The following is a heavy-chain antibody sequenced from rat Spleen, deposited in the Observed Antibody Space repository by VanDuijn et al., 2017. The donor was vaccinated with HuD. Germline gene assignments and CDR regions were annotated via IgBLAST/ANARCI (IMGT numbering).Heavy chain of an antibody. CDR2: IKYEDFTP. V-gene: IGHV5-22*01. CDR1: AFTFSNFY. D-gene: IGHD4-6*01. CDR3: TRGTYFRH. J-gene: IGHJ2*01. Sequence: EVQLVESGGGVVQPGRSLKLSCAASAFTFSNFYMSWVRHAPKKGLEWIASIKYEDFTPNYGDSVMGRFTISRDDGESTLYLQMNNLRSEDTATYYCTRGTYFRHWGQGVMVTVSS.